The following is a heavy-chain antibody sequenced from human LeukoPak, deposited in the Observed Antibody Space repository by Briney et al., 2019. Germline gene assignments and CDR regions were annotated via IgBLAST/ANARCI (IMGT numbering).Heavy chain of an antibody. CDR2: IYYSGST. D-gene: IGHD4-23*01. CDR3: ARDTGTVVDY. V-gene: IGHV4-59*01. J-gene: IGHJ4*02. CDR1: GGSISTYY. Sequence: SQTLSLTCTVSGGSISTYYWSWIRQPPGKGLEWSGYIYYSGSTNYNPSLKSRVTTSVDTSKHPFSLKLSSVTAADTAVYYSARDTGTVVDYWGQGTLVTVSS.